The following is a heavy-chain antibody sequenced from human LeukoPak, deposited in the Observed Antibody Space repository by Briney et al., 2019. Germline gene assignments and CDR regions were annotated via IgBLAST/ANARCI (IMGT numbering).Heavy chain of an antibody. CDR3: ARGSARGDWYFDL. D-gene: IGHD6-25*01. V-gene: IGHV4-34*01. Sequence: SETLSLTCAVYGGSFSGYYWSWIRQPPGKGLEWIGEINHSGSTNYNPSLKSRVTISVDTSKNQFSLKLSFVTAADTAVYYCARGSARGDWYFDLWGRGTLVTVSS. CDR2: INHSGST. CDR1: GGSFSGYY. J-gene: IGHJ2*01.